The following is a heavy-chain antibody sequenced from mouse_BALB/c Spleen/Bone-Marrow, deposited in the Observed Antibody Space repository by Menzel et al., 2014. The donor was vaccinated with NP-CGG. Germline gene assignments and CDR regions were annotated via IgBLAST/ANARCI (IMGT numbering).Heavy chain of an antibody. J-gene: IGHJ3*01. V-gene: IGHV2-6-7*02. Sequence: VQLQESGPGLVAPSQSLSITCTVSGFSLTGYGVNWVRQPPGKGLEWLGMIWGDGSSDYNSALKSRLSISKDNSKSQVFLKMNSLQTDDTARYYCASSTMITTGFAYWGQGTLVTVSA. CDR3: ASSTMITTGFAY. CDR1: GFSLTGYG. CDR2: IWGDGSS. D-gene: IGHD2-4*01.